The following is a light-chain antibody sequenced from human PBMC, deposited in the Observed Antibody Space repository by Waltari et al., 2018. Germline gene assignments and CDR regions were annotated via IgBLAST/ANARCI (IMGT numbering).Light chain of an antibody. Sequence: DIVMTQSPDSLAVSLGERATINCKSSQSVLYSSNNKNYLAWYQQKPGQPPKLLISWASTRDSGVPERVSGSGSGTDFTLTISSLQAEDVAVYYCQQYYSTHQITFGQGTRLEIK. J-gene: IGKJ5*01. CDR1: QSVLYSSNNKNY. CDR2: WAS. CDR3: QQYYSTHQIT. V-gene: IGKV4-1*01.